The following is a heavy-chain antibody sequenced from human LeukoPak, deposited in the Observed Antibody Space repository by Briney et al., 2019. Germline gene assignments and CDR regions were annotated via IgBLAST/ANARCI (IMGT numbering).Heavy chain of an antibody. J-gene: IGHJ5*02. CDR3: ARHCQDIVVVPAASWFDP. Sequence: PSETLSLTCTVSGGSISSSSYYWGWIRQPPGKGLEWIGSIYYSGSTYYNPSLKSRVTISVDTSKNQFSLKLSSVTAADTAVYYCARHCQDIVVVPAASWFDPWGQGTLVTVSS. CDR1: GGSISSSSYY. CDR2: IYYSGST. D-gene: IGHD2-2*01. V-gene: IGHV4-39*01.